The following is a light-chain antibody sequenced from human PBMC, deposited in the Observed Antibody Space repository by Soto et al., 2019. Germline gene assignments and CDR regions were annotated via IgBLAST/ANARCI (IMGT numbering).Light chain of an antibody. CDR1: QSVSNNS. CDR3: QQYGGSPRT. CDR2: DAS. J-gene: IGKJ1*01. Sequence: PGERATLSCRASQSVSNNSLAWYQQRRGQAPRLLIHDASSRATGIPDRFSGSGSGTDFTLTISRLEPEDFAVYYCQQYGGSPRTFGQGTKVDIK. V-gene: IGKV3-20*01.